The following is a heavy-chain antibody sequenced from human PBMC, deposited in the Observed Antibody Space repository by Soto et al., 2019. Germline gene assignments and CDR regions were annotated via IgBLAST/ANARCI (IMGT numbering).Heavy chain of an antibody. Sequence: QVQLVQSGTEVKKPGSSVKVSCKASGGTFSSYPITWVRQAPGQGLEWMGGIIPIFGQPNYAQKFQGRVTITADESTSTVYMELSSLRSEDTAAYYCARESRLGGGGMDVWGQGTTVTVSS. CDR3: ARESRLGGGGMDV. D-gene: IGHD1-26*01. J-gene: IGHJ6*02. CDR1: GGTFSSYP. V-gene: IGHV1-69*01. CDR2: IIPIFGQP.